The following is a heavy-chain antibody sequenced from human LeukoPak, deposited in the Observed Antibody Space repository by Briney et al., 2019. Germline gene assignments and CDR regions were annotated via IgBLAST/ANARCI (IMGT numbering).Heavy chain of an antibody. D-gene: IGHD3-10*01. CDR1: GFTFDDYA. CDR2: ISWNSGST. J-gene: IGHJ4*02. V-gene: IGHV3-20*04. Sequence: GGSLRLSCAASGFTFDDYAMHWVRQAPGKGLEWVSGISWNSGSTGYADSVKGRLTISRDNAKNSLYLQMNSLRAEDTALYYCAREDYYGSGSPTLFDYWGQGTLVTVSS. CDR3: AREDYYGSGSPTLFDY.